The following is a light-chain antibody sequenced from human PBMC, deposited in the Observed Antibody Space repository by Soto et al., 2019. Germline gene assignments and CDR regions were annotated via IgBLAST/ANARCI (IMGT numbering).Light chain of an antibody. CDR3: SSHTTVSIR. Sequence: QAVVTQPPSVSGAPGQRVTISCTGSSSNIGAGYDVHWYQQLPGTAPKLLIYGNSNRPSGVPDRFSGSKSGNTASLTISGLQAEDEADYYCSSHTTVSIRFGTGTKLTVL. CDR1: SSNIGAGYD. V-gene: IGLV1-40*01. J-gene: IGLJ1*01. CDR2: GNS.